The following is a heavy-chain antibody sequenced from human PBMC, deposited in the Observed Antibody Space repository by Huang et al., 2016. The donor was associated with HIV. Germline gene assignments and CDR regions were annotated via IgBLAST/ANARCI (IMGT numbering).Heavy chain of an antibody. CDR3: ARDSQQWLVEDY. J-gene: IGHJ4*02. CDR1: GFTFSSYW. V-gene: IGHV3-74*01. D-gene: IGHD6-19*01. Sequence: EVQLVESGGGLVQPGGSLRLSCAASGFTFSSYWMHWVRQAPGKGLVGVSRINSDGSRTSYADSVKGRFTISRDNAKNTLYLQMNSLRAEDTAVYYCARDSQQWLVEDYWGQGTLVTVSS. CDR2: INSDGSRT.